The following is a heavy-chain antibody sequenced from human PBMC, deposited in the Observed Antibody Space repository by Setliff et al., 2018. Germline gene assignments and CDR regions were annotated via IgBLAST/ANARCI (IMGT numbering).Heavy chain of an antibody. V-gene: IGHV1-18*01. CDR1: GYTFISYG. D-gene: IGHD5-12*01. J-gene: IGHJ3*02. CDR3: ARDPRGYSGFDRFRGAFNI. Sequence: GASVKVSCKTSGYTFISYGLSWMRQAPGQGLEWMGWISGYNGNTEYAQNLQGRVTMTMDTSTSTAYMELRSLTSDDTAVYYCARDPRGYSGFDRFRGAFNIWGQGTMVTVSS. CDR2: ISGYNGNT.